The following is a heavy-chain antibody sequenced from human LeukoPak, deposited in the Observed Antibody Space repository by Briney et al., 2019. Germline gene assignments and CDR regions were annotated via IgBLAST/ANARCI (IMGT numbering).Heavy chain of an antibody. Sequence: GGSLRLSCAAYGFAVSSYYIRWVRQAPGKTLEWVSVIYSDGRIYYAAAVRGRFTISRDNSKNTLYLQMNSLRAEDTAVYYCAKGYYYTMDVWGQGTTVTVSS. D-gene: IGHD1-14*01. CDR1: GFAVSSYY. J-gene: IGHJ6*02. CDR2: IYSDGRI. CDR3: AKGYYYTMDV. V-gene: IGHV3-53*01.